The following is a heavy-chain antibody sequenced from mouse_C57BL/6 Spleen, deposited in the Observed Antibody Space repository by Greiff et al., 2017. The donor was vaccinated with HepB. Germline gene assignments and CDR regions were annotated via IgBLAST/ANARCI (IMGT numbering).Heavy chain of an antibody. CDR3: ARRWFDY. Sequence: VQLQQSGGDLVKPGGSLKLSCAASGFTFSSYGMSWVRQTPDKRLEWVATISSGGSYTYYPDSVKGRFTISRDNAKNTLYLQMSSRKSEDTAMYYCARRWFDYWGQGTTLTVSS. J-gene: IGHJ2*01. V-gene: IGHV5-6*01. CDR2: ISSGGSYT. CDR1: GFTFSSYG.